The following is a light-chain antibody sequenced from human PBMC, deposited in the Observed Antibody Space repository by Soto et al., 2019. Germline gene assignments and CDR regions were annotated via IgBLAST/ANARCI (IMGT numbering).Light chain of an antibody. CDR1: SSNIGAGYN. CDR2: DYS. V-gene: IGLV1-40*01. Sequence: QSVLTQPPSVSGAPGQRVTISCSGSSSNIGAGYNVHWYQQLPGTVPKLLISDYSSRPSGVPDRFSGSKSDTSASLAITGLQAEDEADYYCQSYDSSLSGWVFGGGTKLTVL. J-gene: IGLJ3*02. CDR3: QSYDSSLSGWV.